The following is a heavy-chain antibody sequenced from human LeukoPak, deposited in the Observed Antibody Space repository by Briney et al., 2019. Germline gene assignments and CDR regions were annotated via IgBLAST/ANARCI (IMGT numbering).Heavy chain of an antibody. CDR3: ASSLRWGGYGNFAY. V-gene: IGHV4-39*01. D-gene: IGHD5-12*01. CDR1: GGSFSSSSYY. J-gene: IGHJ4*02. CDR2: IYYSRST. Sequence: SETLSLTCTVSGGSFSSSSYYWGWIRPPPGQGLVWFGSIYYSRSTYYNPSLKSRVTISVDTSKNQFSLKLSSVTAADTAVYYCASSLRWGGYGNFAYWGQGTLVTVSS.